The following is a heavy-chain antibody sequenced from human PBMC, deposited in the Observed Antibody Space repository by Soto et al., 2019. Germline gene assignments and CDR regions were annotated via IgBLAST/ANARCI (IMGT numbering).Heavy chain of an antibody. CDR1: SGSINIYY. CDR3: ARHSNRNYGLYYFDY. CDR2: IYYSGST. J-gene: IGHJ4*02. Sequence: SETLSLTCTVSSGSINIYYWSWIRQPPGKGLEWIGFIYYSGSTKYNPSLKSRVTISVDTSKNQFSLKVSSATAADTAVYFCARHSNRNYGLYYFDYWGLGALVTVSS. D-gene: IGHD4-4*01. V-gene: IGHV4-59*08.